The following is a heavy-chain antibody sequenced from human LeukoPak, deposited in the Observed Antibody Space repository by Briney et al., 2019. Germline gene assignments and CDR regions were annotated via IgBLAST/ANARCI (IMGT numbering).Heavy chain of an antibody. CDR2: IYYSGST. CDR1: GGSISSYY. CDR3: ARTDYNDIPM. Sequence: RSSETLSLTCTVSGGSISSYYWSWIRQPPGKGLEWIGYIYYSGSTNYNPSLKSRVTISLDTSKNQFSLKLRSVTAADTAVYYCARTDYNDIPMWGQGTMVTVSS. V-gene: IGHV4-59*01. D-gene: IGHD3-22*01. J-gene: IGHJ3*01.